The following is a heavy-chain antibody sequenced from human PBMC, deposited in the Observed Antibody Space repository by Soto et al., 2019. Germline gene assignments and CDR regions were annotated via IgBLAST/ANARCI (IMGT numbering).Heavy chain of an antibody. CDR3: GKDVGDYVPYYYGVDV. CDR1: GFNFKTHA. J-gene: IGHJ6*02. Sequence: QVQLVESGGGVVQPGTSLRLSCAASGFNFKTHAMHWVRQAPGKGLEWMAVIAYDGNEKFYADSVKGRFTISRDNSKNALYLQINTLRNEDTAVYYCGKDVGDYVPYYYGVDVWGQGTTVTVSS. CDR2: IAYDGNEK. V-gene: IGHV3-30*18. D-gene: IGHD1-26*01.